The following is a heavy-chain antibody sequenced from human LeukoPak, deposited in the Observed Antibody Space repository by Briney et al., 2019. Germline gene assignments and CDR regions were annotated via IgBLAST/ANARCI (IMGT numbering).Heavy chain of an antibody. V-gene: IGHV3-30*02. Sequence: GGSLRLSCAASGFTFSSYGMHWVRQAPGKGLEWVAFIRCDGSNKYYADSVKGRFTISRDNSKNTLYLQMNSLRAEDTAVYYCANGLYSSSSDYFDYWGQGTLVTVSS. CDR3: ANGLYSSSSDYFDY. D-gene: IGHD6-6*01. CDR2: IRCDGSNK. CDR1: GFTFSSYG. J-gene: IGHJ4*02.